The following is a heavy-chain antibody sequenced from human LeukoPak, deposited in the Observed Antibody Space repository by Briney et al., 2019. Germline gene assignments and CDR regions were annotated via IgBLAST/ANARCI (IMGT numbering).Heavy chain of an antibody. V-gene: IGHV3-23*01. D-gene: IGHD3-22*01. CDR1: GFTFSTYA. J-gene: IGHJ4*02. CDR2: ISGSGGST. Sequence: GGSLRLSCAASGFTFSTYAMSWVRQAPGKGLEWVSAISGSGGSTYYADSVKGRFTISRDNSKNTLYLQKNSLRAEDTAVYYFATNYYDSSGYFDYRGQGTLVTVSS. CDR3: ATNYYDSSGYFDY.